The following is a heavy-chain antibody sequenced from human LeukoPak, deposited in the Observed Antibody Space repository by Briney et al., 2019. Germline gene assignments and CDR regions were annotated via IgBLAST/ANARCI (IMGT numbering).Heavy chain of an antibody. J-gene: IGHJ6*03. CDR3: ALGSYYYYYYMDV. V-gene: IGHV1-2*02. D-gene: IGHD3-10*01. Sequence: GASVKVSCKASGYTFTGYYMHWVRQAPGQRLEWMGWINPNSGGTNYAQKFQGRVTMTRDTSISTAYMELSRLRSDDTAVYYCALGSYYYYYYMDVWGKGTTVTVSS. CDR2: INPNSGGT. CDR1: GYTFTGYY.